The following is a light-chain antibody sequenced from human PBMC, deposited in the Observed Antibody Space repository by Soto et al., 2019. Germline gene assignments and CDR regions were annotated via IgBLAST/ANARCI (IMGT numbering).Light chain of an antibody. V-gene: IGLV1-40*01. CDR1: SSNIGAGYD. J-gene: IGLJ3*02. CDR3: QSYDSRLSVWV. Sequence: QSVLTQPPSVSGAPGQRVTISCTGSSSNIGAGYDVHWYQQLPGTAPKLLISGNSNRPSGVPDRFSGSKSGTSASLAITGLQAEDETDYYCQSYDSRLSVWVFGGGTKLTVL. CDR2: GNS.